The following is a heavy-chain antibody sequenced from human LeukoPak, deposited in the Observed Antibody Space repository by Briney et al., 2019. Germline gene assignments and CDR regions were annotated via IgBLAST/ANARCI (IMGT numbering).Heavy chain of an antibody. CDR1: GFTFSSYS. CDR2: ISSSSSYI. Sequence: GGSLRLPCAASGFTFSSYSMNWVRQAPGKGLEWVSSISSSSSYIYYADSVKGRFTISRDNAKNSLYLQMNSLRAEDTAVYYCARDVNYYGSGGDWGQGTLVSVSS. J-gene: IGHJ4*02. V-gene: IGHV3-21*01. D-gene: IGHD3-10*01. CDR3: ARDVNYYGSGGD.